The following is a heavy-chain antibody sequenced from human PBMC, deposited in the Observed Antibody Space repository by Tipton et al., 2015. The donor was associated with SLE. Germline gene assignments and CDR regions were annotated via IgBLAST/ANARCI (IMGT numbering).Heavy chain of an antibody. CDR3: ARSPNKDCTGGVCFHGLDV. V-gene: IGHV4-4*02. CDR1: GGSVSSSNW. Sequence: TLSLTCAVSGGSVSSSNWWSWVRQPPGKGLEWIGEIYHSGSTNYNPSLKSRVTISLDTSKNQFSLKLSSVTAADTAVFYCARSPNKDCTGGVCFHGLDVWGQGTTVTVSS. J-gene: IGHJ6*02. D-gene: IGHD2-8*02. CDR2: IYHSGST.